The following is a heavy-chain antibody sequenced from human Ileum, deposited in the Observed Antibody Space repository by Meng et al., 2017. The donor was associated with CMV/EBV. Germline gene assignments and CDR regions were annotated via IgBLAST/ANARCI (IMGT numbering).Heavy chain of an antibody. CDR1: GYTFTGYY. Sequence: HVQLVRFGAELKKPGASVKVSCKASGYTFTGYYMHWVRQAPGQGLEWMGRINPNSGGTNYAQKFQGRVTMTRDTSISTAYMELSRLRSDDTAVYYCARDPSYSSSWYGSNVDYFDYWGQGTLVTVSS. J-gene: IGHJ4*02. CDR2: INPNSGGT. CDR3: ARDPSYSSSWYGSNVDYFDY. V-gene: IGHV1-2*06. D-gene: IGHD6-13*01.